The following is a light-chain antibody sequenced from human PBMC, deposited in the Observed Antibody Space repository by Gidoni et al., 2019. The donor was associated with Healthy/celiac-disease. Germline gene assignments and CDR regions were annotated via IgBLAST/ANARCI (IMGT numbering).Light chain of an antibody. CDR3: QQYGSSPPYT. CDR2: GAS. CDR1: QSVSSSY. Sequence: EIVLTQSPGTLSLSPGERATLSCRASQSVSSSYLAWYQQKPGQAPRLPPYGASSRATGIPDRFSGSGSGTDFTLTISRLEPEDFAVYYCQQYGSSPPYTFGQGTKLEIK. V-gene: IGKV3-20*01. J-gene: IGKJ2*01.